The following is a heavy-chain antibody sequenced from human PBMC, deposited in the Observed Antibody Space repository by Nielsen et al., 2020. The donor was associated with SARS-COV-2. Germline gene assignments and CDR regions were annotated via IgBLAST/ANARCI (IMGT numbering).Heavy chain of an antibody. Sequence: SETLSLTCTVSGGSISSYYWSWIRQPPGKGLEWIGYIYYSGSTNYNPSLKSRVTISVDTSKNQFSLKLSSVTAADTAVYYCARDERGGDCYSNWFDPWGQGTLVTVSS. CDR1: GGSISSYY. V-gene: IGHV4-59*01. CDR3: ARDERGGDCYSNWFDP. CDR2: IYYSGST. J-gene: IGHJ5*02. D-gene: IGHD2-21*02.